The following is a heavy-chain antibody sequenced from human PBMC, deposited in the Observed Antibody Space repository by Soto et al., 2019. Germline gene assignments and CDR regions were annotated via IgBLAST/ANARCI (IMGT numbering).Heavy chain of an antibody. Sequence: SETLSLTCTVSGGSITNSSYYWGWIRQPPGEGLEWIGSIYYGGSTYYNPSLKSRVTISVDTSKNQFSLRLSSVTAADTAVYYCAKHRMTFLGLETHFFAYGGKEPLVTVP. CDR3: AKHRMTFLGLETHFFAY. J-gene: IGHJ4*01. V-gene: IGHV4-39*01. CDR2: IYYGGST. D-gene: IGHD1-1*01. CDR1: GGSITNSSYY.